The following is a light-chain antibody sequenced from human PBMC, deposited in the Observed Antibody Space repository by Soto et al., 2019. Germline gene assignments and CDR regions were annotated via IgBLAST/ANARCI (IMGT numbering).Light chain of an antibody. CDR1: QSISSW. J-gene: IGKJ1*01. CDR3: QQYNSYSWT. V-gene: IGKV1-5*01. CDR2: DAS. Sequence: DIEMTQSPSTLSASAGDRVTIXXRASQSISSWLAWYQQKPGKAPKXLIYDASTLESGVPSRFSGSGAGTEFTLTISSLQPDDFATYYCQQYNSYSWTFGQGTKVDIK.